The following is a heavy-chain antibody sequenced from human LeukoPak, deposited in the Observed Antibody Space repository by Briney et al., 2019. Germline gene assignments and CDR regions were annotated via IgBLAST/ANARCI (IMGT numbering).Heavy chain of an antibody. CDR2: ISYDGSNK. D-gene: IGHD5-18*01. V-gene: IGHV3-30*04. CDR1: GFTFSSYA. J-gene: IGHJ4*02. CDR3: ATYRQVLLPFES. Sequence: GALRLSCAASGFTFSSYAMHWVRQAPGKGLEWVAVISYDGSNKYYADSVRGRFTISIDNSKSILSLQMNSLRAEDTAIYYCATYRQVLLPFESWGQGTLVTVSS.